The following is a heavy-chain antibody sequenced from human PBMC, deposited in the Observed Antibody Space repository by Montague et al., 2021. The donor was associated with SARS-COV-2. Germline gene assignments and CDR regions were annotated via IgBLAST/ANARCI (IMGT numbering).Heavy chain of an antibody. CDR1: GGSFSPYY. CDR2: IDHSGNT. V-gene: IGHV4-34*01. D-gene: IGHD5-12*01. J-gene: IGHJ6*02. Sequence: SETLSLTCAVYGGSFSPYYWAWIRQSPGKGLEWIGNIDHSGNTXXXPSXXXRVSISVDTSSSQFSLYLTSVTAADAAVYYCARDQTVSGWIWYGMDVWGPGTTVTVSS. CDR3: ARDQTVSGWIWYGMDV.